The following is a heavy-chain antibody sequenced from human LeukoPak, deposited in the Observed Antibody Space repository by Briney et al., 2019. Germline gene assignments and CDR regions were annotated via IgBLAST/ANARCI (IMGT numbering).Heavy chain of an antibody. CDR2: ISGSGGTT. Sequence: GRSLRLSCAASGFTFSSYGMHWVRQAPGKGLEWVSAISGSGGTTYYADSVKGRFTISRDNSKNTLYLQMNSLRAADTALYYCAKVQEMSTILPPFHYWGQGTLVTVSS. CDR1: GFTFSSYG. D-gene: IGHD5-24*01. J-gene: IGHJ4*02. V-gene: IGHV3-23*01. CDR3: AKVQEMSTILPPFHY.